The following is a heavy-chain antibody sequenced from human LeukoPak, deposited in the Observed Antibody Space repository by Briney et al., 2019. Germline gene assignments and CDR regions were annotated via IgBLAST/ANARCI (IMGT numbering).Heavy chain of an antibody. Sequence: ASVKVSCKASGYTFTDYYMHWVRQAPGQGLGWVGWINPNSGVTNYAQKFQGRVTMTRDTSISTAYMEVSRLRYDDTAVYYCARAILGYSGYDWDYWGLGTLVTVSS. J-gene: IGHJ4*02. V-gene: IGHV1-2*02. CDR2: INPNSGVT. CDR1: GYTFTDYY. CDR3: ARAILGYSGYDWDY. D-gene: IGHD5-12*01.